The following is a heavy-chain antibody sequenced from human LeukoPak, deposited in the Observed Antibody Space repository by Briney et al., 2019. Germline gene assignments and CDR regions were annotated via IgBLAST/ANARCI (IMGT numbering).Heavy chain of an antibody. Sequence: PSETLSLTCTVSGGSISSYYWSWIRQPPGKGLEWIGYIYYSGSTNYNPSLKSRVTISVDTSKNQFSLKLSSVTAADTAVYYCARGSSYYDSSGYYHFDYWGQGTLVTVSS. CDR2: IYYSGST. CDR1: GGSISSYY. D-gene: IGHD3-22*01. J-gene: IGHJ4*02. CDR3: ARGSSYYDSSGYYHFDY. V-gene: IGHV4-59*12.